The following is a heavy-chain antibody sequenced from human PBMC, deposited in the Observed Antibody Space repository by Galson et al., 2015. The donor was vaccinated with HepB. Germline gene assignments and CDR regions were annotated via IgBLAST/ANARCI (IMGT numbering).Heavy chain of an antibody. Sequence: SLRLSCAASGFTFSSYAMHWVRQAPGKGLDWVAVISSDGNNRYSADSVKGRFTISRDNSKSTLYLQMNSLRTEDTALYYCAREGYSSNWYSPAADYWGQGTLVTVSS. V-gene: IGHV3-30*14. CDR2: ISSDGNNR. CDR3: AREGYSSNWYSPAADY. D-gene: IGHD6-13*01. J-gene: IGHJ4*02. CDR1: GFTFSSYA.